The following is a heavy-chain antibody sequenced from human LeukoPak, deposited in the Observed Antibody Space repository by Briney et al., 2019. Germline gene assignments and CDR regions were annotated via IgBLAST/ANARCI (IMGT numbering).Heavy chain of an antibody. V-gene: IGHV4-31*03. CDR3: ARDSLLRGSGWDYWYFDL. D-gene: IGHD6-25*01. CDR1: GGSISSGGYY. J-gene: IGHJ2*01. Sequence: SETLSLTCTVSGGSISSGGYYWSWIRQHPGKGLEWIGYIYYSGSTYYNPSLKSRVTISVDTSKNQFSLKLTSATAADTAVYYCARDSLLRGSGWDYWYFDLWGRGTLVTVSS. CDR2: IYYSGST.